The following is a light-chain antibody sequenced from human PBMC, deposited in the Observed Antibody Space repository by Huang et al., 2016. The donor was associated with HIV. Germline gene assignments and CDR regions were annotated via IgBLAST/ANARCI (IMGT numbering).Light chain of an antibody. V-gene: IGKV3-15*01. CDR3: QHYSEWPPRA. CDR2: GAS. CDR1: QSLSSY. Sequence: EIVMTQSPATLSVSPGERATLSCRASQSLSSYLAWYQQKPGQAPRLLIHGASTRATGIPARFSGSGSGTEFTLTISSLQSEDSAIYYCQHYSEWPPRAFGHGTRVEIK. J-gene: IGKJ1*01.